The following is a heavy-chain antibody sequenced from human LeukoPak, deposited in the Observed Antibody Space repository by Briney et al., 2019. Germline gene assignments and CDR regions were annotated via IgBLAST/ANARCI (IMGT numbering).Heavy chain of an antibody. Sequence: ASVKVSCKVSGYTFTSYAMHWVRQAPGQRLEWMGWINAGNGNTKYSQKFQGRVTITRDTSASTAYMELSSLRSEDTAVYYRASPFIRSGYYYYGMDVWGQGTTVTVSS. D-gene: IGHD2-15*01. CDR1: GYTFTSYA. CDR3: ASPFIRSGYYYYGMDV. J-gene: IGHJ6*02. V-gene: IGHV1-3*01. CDR2: INAGNGNT.